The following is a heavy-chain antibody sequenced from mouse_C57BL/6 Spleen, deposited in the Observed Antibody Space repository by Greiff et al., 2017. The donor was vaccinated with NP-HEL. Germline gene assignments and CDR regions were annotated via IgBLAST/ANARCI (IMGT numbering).Heavy chain of an antibody. CDR2: IDPNSGGT. CDR1: GYTFTSYW. CDR3: ARETYYGNSAWFAY. Sequence: QVQLQQPGAELVKPGASVKLSCKASGYTFTSYWMHWVKQRPGRGLEWIGRIDPNSGGTKYNEKFKSKATLTVDKPSSTAYMQLISLTSEDSAVYYCARETYYGNSAWFAYWGQGTLVTVSA. V-gene: IGHV1-72*01. D-gene: IGHD2-10*01. J-gene: IGHJ3*01.